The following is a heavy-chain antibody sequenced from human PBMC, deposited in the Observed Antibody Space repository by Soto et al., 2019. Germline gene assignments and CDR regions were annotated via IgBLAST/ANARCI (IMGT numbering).Heavy chain of an antibody. CDR1: GFTFSNYN. CDR2: ISGSGSYI. J-gene: IGHJ3*01. Sequence: EVQLVESGGGLVKPGGSLRVSCAASGFTFSNYNMLWVRQAPGKGLEWVASISGSGSYIYYADSVRGRFTISRDNANKSLFLEMNALRAEDTAVYFGARDLRGPYSPWGQGTVVTVSS. CDR3: ARDLRGPYSP. V-gene: IGHV3-21*01. D-gene: IGHD4-4*01.